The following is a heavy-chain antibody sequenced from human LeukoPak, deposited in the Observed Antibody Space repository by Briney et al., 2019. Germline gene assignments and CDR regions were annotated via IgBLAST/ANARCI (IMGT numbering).Heavy chain of an antibody. J-gene: IGHJ4*02. Sequence: PGGSLRLSCAASGLTFSSHAMSWVRLAPGEGREWVSAISGSGGSTYYADSVRGRFTISRDNSKNTLYLQMNSLRAEDTAVYYCAKEGSYYDFWSGYPEGFDYWGQGTLVTVAS. CDR3: AKEGSYYDFWSGYPEGFDY. CDR1: GLTFSSHA. V-gene: IGHV3-23*01. CDR2: ISGSGGST. D-gene: IGHD3-3*01.